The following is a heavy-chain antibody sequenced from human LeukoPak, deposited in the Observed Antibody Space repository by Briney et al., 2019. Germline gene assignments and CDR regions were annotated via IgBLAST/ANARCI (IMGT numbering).Heavy chain of an antibody. CDR3: ARAIGCSGGSCYYNWFDP. D-gene: IGHD2-15*01. V-gene: IGHV1-2*02. CDR2: INPNSGGT. Sequence: ASVKVSCKASGYTFTGYYMHWVRQAPGQGLEWMGWINPNSGGTNYAQKFQGRVTMTRDTSIGTAYMELSRLRSDDTAVYYCARAIGCSGGSCYYNWFDPWGQGTLVTVSS. CDR1: GYTFTGYY. J-gene: IGHJ5*02.